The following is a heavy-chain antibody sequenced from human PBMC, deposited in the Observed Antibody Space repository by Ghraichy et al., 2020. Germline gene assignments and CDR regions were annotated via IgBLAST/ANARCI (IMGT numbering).Heavy chain of an antibody. D-gene: IGHD6-13*01. CDR1: GGSISSYY. CDR2: IYNSGST. CDR3: ARDPSSAGSSNNWFDP. V-gene: IGHV4-59*01. Sequence: SETLSLTCTVSGGSISSYYWSWIRQPPGKGLEWIAYIYNSGSTKYNPSLKSRVTISVDTSKNQLSLKLSSVTAADMAVYYCARDPSSAGSSNNWFDPWGQGTLVTVSS. J-gene: IGHJ5*02.